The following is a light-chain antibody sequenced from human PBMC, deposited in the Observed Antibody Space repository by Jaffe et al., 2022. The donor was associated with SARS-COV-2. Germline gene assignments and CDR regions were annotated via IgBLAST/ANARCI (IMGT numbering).Light chain of an antibody. CDR2: GAS. Sequence: EIVLTQSPGTLSLSPGERATLSCRASQSVTSSYLAWYQQKPGQAPRLLIYGASSRPAGIPDSFSGSGSGTDFTLTISRLEPEDFAVYYCQQYGNSRTFGQGTKVQIK. CDR1: QSVTSSY. CDR3: QQYGNSRT. V-gene: IGKV3-20*01. J-gene: IGKJ1*01.